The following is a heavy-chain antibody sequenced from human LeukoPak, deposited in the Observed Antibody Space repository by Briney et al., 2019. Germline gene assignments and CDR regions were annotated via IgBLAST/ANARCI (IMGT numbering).Heavy chain of an antibody. CDR1: GFTFSSYG. Sequence: GGSLRLSCAASGFTFSSYGMHWVRQAPGKGLEWVAVMRYDGSNKYYADSVKGRFTISRDNSKNTLYLQMNSLRAEDTAVYCCARANRRHREYSSCNYYYYYMDVWGKGTTVTVSS. CDR2: MRYDGSNK. J-gene: IGHJ6*03. D-gene: IGHD6-6*01. V-gene: IGHV3-33*01. CDR3: ARANRRHREYSSCNYYYYYMDV.